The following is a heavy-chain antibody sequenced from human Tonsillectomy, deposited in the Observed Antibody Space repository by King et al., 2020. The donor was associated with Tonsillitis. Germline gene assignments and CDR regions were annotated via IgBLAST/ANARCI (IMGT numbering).Heavy chain of an antibody. D-gene: IGHD3-9*01. V-gene: IGHV1-18*01. J-gene: IGHJ6*02. CDR2: ITTYNDNT. CDR3: ARVKNYYGILTGYYKGDYYYSGMDV. Sequence: QLVQSGAEVKKPGASVKVSCKASGYTFSTYGIGWVRQAPGQGLEWMGWITTYNDNTHYAQKLQGRVTMTTDTSTSTAYMELRSLRSDDTAVYFCARVKNYYGILTGYYKGDYYYSGMDVWGQGTTVTVSS. CDR1: GYTFSTYG.